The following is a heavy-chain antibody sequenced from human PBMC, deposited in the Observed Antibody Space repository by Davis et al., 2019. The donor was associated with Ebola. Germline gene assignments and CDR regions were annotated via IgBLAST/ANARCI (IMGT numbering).Heavy chain of an antibody. CDR2: IDSDGSDT. CDR1: GFTFRGYW. V-gene: IGHV3-74*03. CDR3: ARRSGYSYGYEDIDV. Sequence: HTGGSLRLSCAASGFTFRGYWMHWVRQAPGKGLVWVSRIDSDGSDTTYADSVKGRFTISRDDAKNTLYLQMNSLRVEDTAVYYCARRSGYSYGYEDIDVWGKGTTVTVSS. J-gene: IGHJ6*04. D-gene: IGHD5-18*01.